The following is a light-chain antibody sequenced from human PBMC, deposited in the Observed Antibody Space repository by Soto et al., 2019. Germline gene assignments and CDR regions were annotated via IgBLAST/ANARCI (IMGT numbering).Light chain of an antibody. CDR2: DAS. CDR3: QQYENYWT. V-gene: IGKV1-5*01. Sequence: DIQIIQAPSILSAIVGDRVTITCRASQSISSWLAWYQQKPGKAPKLLIYDASNLESGVPSRFSGSGSGTEFTLTISNLQPDDFATYYCQQYENYWTFGQGTKVDIK. J-gene: IGKJ1*01. CDR1: QSISSW.